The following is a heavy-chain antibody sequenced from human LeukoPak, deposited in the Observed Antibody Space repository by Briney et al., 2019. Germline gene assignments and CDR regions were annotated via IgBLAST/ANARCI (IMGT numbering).Heavy chain of an antibody. V-gene: IGHV3-30-3*01. CDR1: GFTFSSYA. J-gene: IGHJ4*02. Sequence: GGSLRLSCAASGFTFSSYAMHWVRQAPGKGLEWVAVISYDGSNKYYADSVKGRFTISRDNSKNTLYLQMNSLRAEDTAVYYCASPSTSSSWYYFDYWGQGTLVTVSS. CDR3: ASPSTSSSWYYFDY. CDR2: ISYDGSNK. D-gene: IGHD6-13*01.